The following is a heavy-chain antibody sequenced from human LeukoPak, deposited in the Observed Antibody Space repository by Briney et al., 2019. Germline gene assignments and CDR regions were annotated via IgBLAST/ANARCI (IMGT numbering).Heavy chain of an antibody. J-gene: IGHJ4*02. CDR3: ARSYDGSGFSD. CDR2: ITSGSGYI. D-gene: IGHD3-3*01. CDR1: GFTFSSYS. V-gene: IGHV3-21*01. Sequence: GGSLRLSCAASGFTFSSYSMNWVRQAPGKGLEWVSSITSGSGYIYYADSVKGRFTISRDNAKNSLYLQMNSLRADDTAVYYCARSYDGSGFSDWGQGTLVTVSS.